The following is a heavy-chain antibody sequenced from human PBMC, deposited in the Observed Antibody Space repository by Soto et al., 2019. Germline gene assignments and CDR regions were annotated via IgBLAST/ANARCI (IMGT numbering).Heavy chain of an antibody. J-gene: IGHJ6*02. D-gene: IGHD5-18*01. CDR3: ARDTGIQLWLGIYYYGMDV. V-gene: IGHV1-18*01. CDR1: GYTFTSYG. CDR2: ISAYNGNT. Sequence: ASVKVSCKASGYTFTSYGISWVRQAPGQGLEWMGWISAYNGNTNYAQKLQGRVTMTTDTSTSTAYMELRSLRSDDTAVYYCARDTGIQLWLGIYYYGMDVWGQGTTVTVS.